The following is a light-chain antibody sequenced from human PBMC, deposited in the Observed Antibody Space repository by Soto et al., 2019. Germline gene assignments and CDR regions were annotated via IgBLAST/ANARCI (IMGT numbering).Light chain of an antibody. Sequence: QSALTQPASVSGSPGQSITISCTGTSSDIGGYNYLSWYQQHPCKAPKLMIYEVSNRPPGVSNRFSGSKSGNTAYLTNSGLQAEDEADYYSSPYTSSNTNVVGTGTKLTVL. J-gene: IGLJ1*01. CDR2: EVS. V-gene: IGLV2-14*01. CDR3: SPYTSSNTNV. CDR1: SSDIGGYNY.